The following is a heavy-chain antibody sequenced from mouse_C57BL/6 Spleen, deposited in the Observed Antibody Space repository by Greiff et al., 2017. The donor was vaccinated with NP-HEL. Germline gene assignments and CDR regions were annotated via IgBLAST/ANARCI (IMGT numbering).Heavy chain of an antibody. CDR3: ARGYVDAMDY. V-gene: IGHV5-17*01. CDR1: GFTFSDYG. Sequence: EVKLVESGGGLVKPGGSLKLSCAASGFTFSDYGMHWVRQAPEKGLEWVAYISSGSSTIYYADTVKGRFTISRDNATNTLFLQMTSLRSEDTAMYYCARGYVDAMDYWGQGTSVTVSS. CDR2: ISSGSSTI. D-gene: IGHD2-2*01. J-gene: IGHJ4*01.